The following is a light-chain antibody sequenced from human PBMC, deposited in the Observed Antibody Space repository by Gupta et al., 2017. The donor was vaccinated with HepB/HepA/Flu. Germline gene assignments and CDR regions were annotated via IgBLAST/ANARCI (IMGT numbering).Light chain of an antibody. CDR3: LQSDSTPGT. J-gene: IGKJ1*01. Sequence: DIQMTQSPSSLSASVGDRVTITCRASQSISSYLNWYQQKPGKAPKLLIYAASSVQSGVPSRFSGSGSGTDFTLTISRLQPEDFATYYCLQSDSTPGTFGQGTKVEIK. CDR1: QSISSY. CDR2: AAS. V-gene: IGKV1-39*01.